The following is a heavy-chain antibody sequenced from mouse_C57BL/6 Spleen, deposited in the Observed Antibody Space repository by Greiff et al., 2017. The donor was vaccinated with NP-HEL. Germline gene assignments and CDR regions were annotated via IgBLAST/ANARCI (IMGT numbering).Heavy chain of an antibody. Sequence: EVKLQESGPGLVKPSQSLSLTCSVTGYSITSGYYWNWIRQFPGNKLEWMGYISYDGSNNYNPSLKNRISITRDTSKNQFFLKLNSVTTEDTATYYCAREAPGFDYWGQGTTLTVSS. CDR1: GYSITSGYY. CDR2: ISYDGSN. V-gene: IGHV3-6*01. CDR3: AREAPGFDY. J-gene: IGHJ2*01.